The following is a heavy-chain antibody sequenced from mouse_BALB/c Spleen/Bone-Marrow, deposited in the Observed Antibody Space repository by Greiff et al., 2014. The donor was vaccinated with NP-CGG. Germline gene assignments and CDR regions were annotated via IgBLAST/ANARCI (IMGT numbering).Heavy chain of an antibody. CDR2: IDPANGNT. V-gene: IGHV14-3*02. J-gene: IGHJ2*01. CDR3: ASYVYGYYFDY. CDR1: GFNIKDTY. Sequence: EVQLQQSGAELVKPGASVKLSCTASGFNIKDTYMHWVKQRPEQGLEWIGRIDPANGNTKYDPKFQGKATITADTSSNTAYLQLSSLTCEDTAVVYCASYVYGYYFDYWGQGTTLTV. D-gene: IGHD2-2*01.